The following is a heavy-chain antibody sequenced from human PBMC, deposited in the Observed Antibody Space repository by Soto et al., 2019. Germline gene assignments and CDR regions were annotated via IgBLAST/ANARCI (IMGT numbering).Heavy chain of an antibody. J-gene: IGHJ4*02. V-gene: IGHV3-7*03. Sequence: PVGSLRLSCAASGFTFSSYWMSWVRQAPGKGLEWVANIKQDGSEKYYVDSVKGRFTISRDNAKNSLYLQMNSLRAEDTAVYYCARDSIAARPGIVYWGQGTLVTVSS. CDR2: IKQDGSEK. CDR3: ARDSIAARPGIVY. D-gene: IGHD6-6*01. CDR1: GFTFSSYW.